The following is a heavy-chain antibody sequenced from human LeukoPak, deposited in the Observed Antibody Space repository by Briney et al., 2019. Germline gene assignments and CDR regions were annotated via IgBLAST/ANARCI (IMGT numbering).Heavy chain of an antibody. CDR1: GFTFSSYW. Sequence: GGSLRLSCAASGFTFSSYWMHWVRQAPGKGLVWVSRLNNDGSSTNYADSVKGRFTISRDNAKNTLYLQMNSLRAEDTAVYYCARIAWDAFDIWGQGTMVTVSS. D-gene: IGHD2-15*01. V-gene: IGHV3-74*01. J-gene: IGHJ3*02. CDR3: ARIAWDAFDI. CDR2: LNNDGSST.